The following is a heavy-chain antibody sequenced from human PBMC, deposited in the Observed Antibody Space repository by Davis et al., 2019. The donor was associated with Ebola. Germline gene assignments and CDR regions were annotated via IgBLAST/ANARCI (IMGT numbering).Heavy chain of an antibody. CDR2: IIPIFGTA. CDR3: ARGGCSGGSCYSADY. CDR1: GGTFSSYA. J-gene: IGHJ4*02. Sequence: SVKVSCKASGGTFSSYAISWVRQAPGQGLEWMGGIIPIFGTANYAQKLQGRVTMTTDTSTSTSYMELRSLRSDDTAVYYCARGGCSGGSCYSADYWGQGTLVTVSS. D-gene: IGHD2-15*01. V-gene: IGHV1-69*05.